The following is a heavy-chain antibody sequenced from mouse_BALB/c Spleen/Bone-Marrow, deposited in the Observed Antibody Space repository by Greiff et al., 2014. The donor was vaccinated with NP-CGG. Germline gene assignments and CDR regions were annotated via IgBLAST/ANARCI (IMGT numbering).Heavy chain of an antibody. CDR3: VRGGYDVGTFAY. CDR1: GYSFTGYS. CDR2: IDPYYGDT. D-gene: IGHD2-14*01. V-gene: IGHV1-39*01. Sequence: VQLKESGPELEKPGASVKISCKASGYSFTGYSLNCVKLSNGKSLEWIGKIDPYYGDTGYNQKFKDKATLTVDKSSSTAYMHLKGLTSEDSAVYYCVRGGYDVGTFAYWGQGTLVTVSA. J-gene: IGHJ3*01.